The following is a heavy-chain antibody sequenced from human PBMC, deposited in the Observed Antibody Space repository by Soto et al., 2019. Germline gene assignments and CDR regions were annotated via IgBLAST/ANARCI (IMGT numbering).Heavy chain of an antibody. CDR1: GFTFHDYA. V-gene: IGHV3-9*01. CDR3: AKGAYDYGQMDS. Sequence: EVQLVESGGGLIRLGRSLRLSCSASGFTFHDYAMHWVRQVPGKGLEWVSGISWNGGHIGYGDSVKGRFTISRDNAKKSLYLQMNSLRVEDTALYYCAKGAYDYGQMDSWGQGTLVTVSS. CDR2: ISWNGGHI. D-gene: IGHD5-12*01. J-gene: IGHJ4*02.